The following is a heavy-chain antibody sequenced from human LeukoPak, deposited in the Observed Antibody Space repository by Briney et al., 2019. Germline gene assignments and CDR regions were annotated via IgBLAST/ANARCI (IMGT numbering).Heavy chain of an antibody. CDR2: INHRGDT. J-gene: IGHJ4*03. CDR1: GGSFSTYY. D-gene: IGHD1-1*01. CDR3: ARGATISETGYFDY. V-gene: IGHV4-34*01. Sequence: SETLSLTCAVYGGSFSTYYWSWIRQSPGKGLEWTAEINHRGDTNYNPSVKSRVTISVDTSKNQFSLKVNSLTAADTAVYYCARGATISETGYFDYWGQGTLVTVSS.